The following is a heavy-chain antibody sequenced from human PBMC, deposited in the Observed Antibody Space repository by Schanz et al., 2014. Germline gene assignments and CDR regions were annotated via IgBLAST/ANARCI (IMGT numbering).Heavy chain of an antibody. CDR3: ARDRRFFDRDDLYYFDS. V-gene: IGHV1-3*01. Sequence: QVHLVQSGAEVKRPGASVKVSCKASEYSFTSYSMHWVRQAPGQRLEWMGWINAHTGNTQYAQKFQGRVNMTRDTVTTTVHLELTRLRTDDTAIYYCARDRRFFDRDDLYYFDSWGQGTLVTVSS. CDR1: EYSFTSYS. D-gene: IGHD3-3*01. CDR2: INAHTGNT. J-gene: IGHJ4*02.